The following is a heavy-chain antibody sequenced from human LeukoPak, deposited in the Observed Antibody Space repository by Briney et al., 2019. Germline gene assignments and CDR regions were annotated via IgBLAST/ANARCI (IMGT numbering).Heavy chain of an antibody. CDR1: GGSISSGSYY. CDR3: ATSTLNQDCSSTSCYRGRWFDP. J-gene: IGHJ5*02. D-gene: IGHD2-2*02. Sequence: PSETLSLTCTVSGGSISSGSYYWSWIRQPAGKGLEWIGRIYTSGSTNYNPSLKSRVTISVDTSKNQFSLKLSSVTAADTAVYYCATSTLNQDCSSTSCYRGRWFDPWGQGTLVTVSS. V-gene: IGHV4-61*02. CDR2: IYTSGST.